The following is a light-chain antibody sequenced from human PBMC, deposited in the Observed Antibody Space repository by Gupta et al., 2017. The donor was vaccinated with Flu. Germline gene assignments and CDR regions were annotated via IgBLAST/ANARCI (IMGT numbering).Light chain of an antibody. CDR3: SSYTTTSTM. CDR2: EVS. J-gene: IGLJ3*02. CDR1: SSDLAGYDY. V-gene: IGLV2-14*01. Sequence: QSALTQPASVSGSPGQSITMSCTGTSSDLAGYDYVSWYQHHPVKAPKLIIYEVSDRPSGVSNRFSGSKSGNTASLTISGLQAEDEAYYYCSSYTTTSTMFGGGTKLTVL.